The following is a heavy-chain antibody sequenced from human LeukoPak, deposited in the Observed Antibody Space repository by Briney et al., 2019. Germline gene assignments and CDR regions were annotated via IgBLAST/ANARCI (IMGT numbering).Heavy chain of an antibody. Sequence: SETLSLTCTVSRGSISGYFWSWIRQPPGKGLEWIGYVFYSGTTSYNPSLKSRVTISVDTSKSEISLYLTSVTAADTAVYHCGYTGCDEYYSYYMAVWGKGTTVTVSS. V-gene: IGHV4-59*01. CDR2: VFYSGTT. CDR3: GYTGCDEYYSYYMAV. J-gene: IGHJ6*03. D-gene: IGHD5-12*01. CDR1: RGSISGYF.